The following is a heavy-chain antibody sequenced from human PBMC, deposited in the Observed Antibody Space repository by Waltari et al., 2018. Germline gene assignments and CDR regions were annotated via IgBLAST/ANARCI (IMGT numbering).Heavy chain of an antibody. Sequence: QVQLVQSGAEVKKPGSSVKVSCKASGGTFSSYAISWVRQAPGQGLEWMGGIIHIFGTANYAQKFQGRVTITADESTSTAYMELSSLRSEDTAVYYCAAGSGSYMIEYYYMDVWGKGTTVTISS. CDR2: IIHIFGTA. V-gene: IGHV1-69*12. J-gene: IGHJ6*03. D-gene: IGHD3-10*01. CDR3: AAGSGSYMIEYYYMDV. CDR1: GGTFSSYA.